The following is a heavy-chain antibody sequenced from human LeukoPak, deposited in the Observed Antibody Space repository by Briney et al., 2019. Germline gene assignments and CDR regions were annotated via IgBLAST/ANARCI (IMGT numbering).Heavy chain of an antibody. CDR1: SISSAYY. D-gene: IGHD2-15*01. J-gene: IGHJ4*02. CDR2: IYHSGST. CDR3: ARDREVVAAYSDY. Sequence: PSETLSLTCNSISSAYYWGWIRQPPWKGLEWIGSIYHSGSTYYNPSLKSRVTISVDTSKNQFSLKLSSVTAADTAVYYCARDREVVAAYSDYWGQGTLVTVSS. V-gene: IGHV4-38-2*02.